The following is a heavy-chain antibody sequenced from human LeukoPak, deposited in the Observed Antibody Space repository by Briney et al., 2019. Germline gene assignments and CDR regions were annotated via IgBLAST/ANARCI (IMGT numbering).Heavy chain of an antibody. Sequence: GGSLRLSCAASGFTFSSYSMNWVRQAPGKGLEWVSHISSGSSTIYYADSVRGRFTISRDNAKNSLYLQMNSLRDEDTAVYYCARDRAVPTRPRGYFDSWGQGTLVSVSS. CDR2: ISSGSSTI. CDR3: ARDRAVPTRPRGYFDS. CDR1: GFTFSSYS. D-gene: IGHD1-1*01. V-gene: IGHV3-48*02. J-gene: IGHJ4*02.